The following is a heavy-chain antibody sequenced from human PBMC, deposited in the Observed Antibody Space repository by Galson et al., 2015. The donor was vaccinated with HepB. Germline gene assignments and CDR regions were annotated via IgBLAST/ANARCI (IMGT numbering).Heavy chain of an antibody. J-gene: IGHJ3*02. D-gene: IGHD3-9*01. CDR2: MNPNSGNT. CDR1: GYTFTSYD. V-gene: IGHV1-8*01. CDR3: ARGFYDISTGYSDAFDI. Sequence: SVKVSCKASGYTFTSYDISWVRQATGQGLEWMGWMNPNSGNTGYAQKFQGRVTMTRNTSISTAYMELSSLRSEDTAVYYCARGFYDISTGYSDAFDIWGQGTMVTVSS.